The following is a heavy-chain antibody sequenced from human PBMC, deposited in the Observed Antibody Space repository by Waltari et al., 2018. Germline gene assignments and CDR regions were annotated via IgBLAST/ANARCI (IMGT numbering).Heavy chain of an antibody. CDR1: GYTFTSYY. D-gene: IGHD2-15*01. Sequence: QVQLVQSGAEVRKPGASVKVSCKASGYTFTSYYMHWVRQAPGQGLEWMGIINPSSGSTNYAQKFQDRVTMTRDTSTRTVYMELSSLTSEDTAVYYCARVSCSGGSCYWPFDYWGQGTLVTVSS. J-gene: IGHJ4*02. CDR2: INPSSGST. CDR3: ARVSCSGGSCYWPFDY. V-gene: IGHV1-46*01.